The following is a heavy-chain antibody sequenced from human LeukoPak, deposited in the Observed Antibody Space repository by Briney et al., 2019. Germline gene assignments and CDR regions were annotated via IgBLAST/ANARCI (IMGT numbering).Heavy chain of an antibody. CDR1: GGSISSYY. V-gene: IGHV4-4*08. CDR2: IYYSGST. J-gene: IGHJ3*02. Sequence: PSETLSLTCNVSGGSISSYYWSWIRQPPGKGLEWIGYIYYSGSTNYNPSLKSRVTISVDTSKNQFSLKLSSVTAADTAVYYCARDRNDYVWGSYRSSAFDIWGQGTMVTVSS. D-gene: IGHD3-16*02. CDR3: ARDRNDYVWGSYRSSAFDI.